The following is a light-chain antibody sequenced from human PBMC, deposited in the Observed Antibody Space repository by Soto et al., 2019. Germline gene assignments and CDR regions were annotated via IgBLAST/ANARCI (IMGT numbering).Light chain of an antibody. V-gene: IGKV3-11*01. Sequence: EIVLTQSPATLSLSPGERATLSCRASQSVSSYLAWYQHKPGQAPRLLIYDASNRATGIPARFSGSGSGTDFTLTISSREHEDFAVYYCQQRSNWPPYTFGQGTKLEIK. CDR3: QQRSNWPPYT. CDR2: DAS. CDR1: QSVSSY. J-gene: IGKJ2*01.